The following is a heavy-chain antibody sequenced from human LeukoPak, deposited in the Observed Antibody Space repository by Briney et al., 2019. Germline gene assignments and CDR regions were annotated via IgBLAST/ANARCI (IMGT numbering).Heavy chain of an antibody. Sequence: SQTLSLTCTVSGGSISSGGYSWSWIRQHPGKGLQWIGYIYYSGSTYYNPSLKSRVTISVDTSKNQFSLKLSSVTAADTAVYYCARKQQLVPFWFDPWGQGTLVTVSS. CDR2: IYYSGST. D-gene: IGHD6-13*01. J-gene: IGHJ5*02. CDR3: ARKQQLVPFWFDP. V-gene: IGHV4-31*03. CDR1: GGSISSGGYS.